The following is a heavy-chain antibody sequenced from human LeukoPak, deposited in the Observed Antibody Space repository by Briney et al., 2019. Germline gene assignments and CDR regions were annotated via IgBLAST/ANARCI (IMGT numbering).Heavy chain of an antibody. CDR1: GFTFSNYA. CDR2: ISGSGGST. D-gene: IGHD2-15*01. CDR3: AKEARSGYCSGGSCSWFDP. J-gene: IGHJ5*02. V-gene: IGHV3-23*01. Sequence: GGSLRLSCAASGFTFSNYAMTWVRQAPGKGLQWVSAISGSGGSTYYADSVKGRFTISRDNLKNTLYLQVNSLRVEDTAVYYCAKEARSGYCSGGSCSWFDPWGQGALVTVSS.